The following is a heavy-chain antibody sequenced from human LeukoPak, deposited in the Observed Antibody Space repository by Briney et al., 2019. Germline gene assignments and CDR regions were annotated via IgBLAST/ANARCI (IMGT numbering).Heavy chain of an antibody. J-gene: IGHJ6*02. CDR2: ISYDGSIE. V-gene: IGHV3-30*18. CDR3: AKVGFSGYDLTYFDSGIDV. CDR1: GLPFSSFG. D-gene: IGHD5-12*01. Sequence: GGSLRLSCAASGLPFSSFGMRWVRQAPGKGLEWVAVISYDGSIEYYADSVRGRFSISRDNSKNTLYLQMNSLRAEDTAVYHCAKVGFSGYDLTYFDSGIDVWGQGTTVVVSS.